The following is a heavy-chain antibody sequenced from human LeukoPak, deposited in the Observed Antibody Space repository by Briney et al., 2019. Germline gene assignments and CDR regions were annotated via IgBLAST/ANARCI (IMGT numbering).Heavy chain of an antibody. CDR1: GFAFTNAC. V-gene: IGHV3-15*01. CDR2: FRSKNNGGTT. Sequence: GGSLRLSCAASGFAFTNACMSGVRGAPGKGLEWVGRFRSKNNGGTTDYAAPVRGRFSISRDDSKSMPHLQMNSLKTEDTALYYCTTDPGYRGLYYFDYWGQGTLVTVSS. CDR3: TTDPGYRGLYYFDY. J-gene: IGHJ4*02. D-gene: IGHD5-12*01.